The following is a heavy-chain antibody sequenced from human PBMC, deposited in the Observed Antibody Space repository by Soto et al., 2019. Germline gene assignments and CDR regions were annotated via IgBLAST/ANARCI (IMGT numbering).Heavy chain of an antibody. V-gene: IGHV1-69*13. CDR3: ARDSYDYVWGSYRSGFDY. CDR2: IIPIFGTA. J-gene: IGHJ4*02. CDR1: GGTFSSYA. Sequence: ASVKVSCKASGGTFSSYAISWVRQAPGQGLEWMGGIIPIFGTANYAQKFQGRVTITADESTSTAYMELSSLRSEDTAVYHCARDSYDYVWGSYRSGFDYWGQGTLVTVSS. D-gene: IGHD3-16*02.